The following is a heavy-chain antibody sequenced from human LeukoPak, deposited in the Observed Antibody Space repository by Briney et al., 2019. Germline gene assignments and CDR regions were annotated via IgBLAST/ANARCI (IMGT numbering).Heavy chain of an antibody. CDR1: GFTFSSYG. CDR3: AREMYYYDSSGYYWRDAFDI. J-gene: IGHJ3*02. CDR2: IRYDGSNK. V-gene: IGHV3-30*02. D-gene: IGHD3-22*01. Sequence: GGSLRLSCAASGFTFSSYGMHWVRQAPGKGLEWVAFIRYDGSNKYYADSVKGRFTISRDNAKNSLYLQMNSLRAEDTAVYYCAREMYYYDSSGYYWRDAFDIWGQGTMVTVSS.